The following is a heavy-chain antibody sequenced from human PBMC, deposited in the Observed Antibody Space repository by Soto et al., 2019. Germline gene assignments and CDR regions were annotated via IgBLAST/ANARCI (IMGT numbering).Heavy chain of an antibody. J-gene: IGHJ5*02. V-gene: IGHV1-18*01. D-gene: IGHD6-13*01. Sequence: QVQLVQSGAEVKKPGASVKVSCKASGYTFTSYGISWVRQAPGQGLEWMGWISAYNGNTNYAQKLQGRVTMTTDTSTSTAYMERRSLRSDDTAVYYCARVLPGSSSWYFVWFDPWGQGTLVTVSS. CDR1: GYTFTSYG. CDR2: ISAYNGNT. CDR3: ARVLPGSSSWYFVWFDP.